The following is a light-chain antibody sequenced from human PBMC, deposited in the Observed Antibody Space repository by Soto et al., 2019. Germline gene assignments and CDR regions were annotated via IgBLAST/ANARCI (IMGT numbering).Light chain of an antibody. Sequence: DIQMTQSPSSLSASVGDRVTITCRASQSISSYLTWYQQKPGKPPKLLIYAASSLQSGVPSRFSGSGSGTDFTLTISSLQPEDFATYYCQQSYSTPYTFGQGTKLEIK. V-gene: IGKV1-39*01. CDR1: QSISSY. CDR2: AAS. J-gene: IGKJ2*01. CDR3: QQSYSTPYT.